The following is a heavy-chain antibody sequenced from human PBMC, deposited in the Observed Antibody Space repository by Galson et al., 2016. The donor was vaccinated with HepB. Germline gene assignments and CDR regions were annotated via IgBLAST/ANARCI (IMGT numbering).Heavy chain of an antibody. CDR3: ARGTALPGVDY. V-gene: IGHV3-7*01. CDR2: LNRDGGEI. D-gene: IGHD4-17*01. CDR1: EFIFSNYW. J-gene: IGHJ4*02. Sequence: SLRLSCAASEFIFSNYWMNWVRLVPGKGLEWVATLNRDGGEIYYVDSVKGRFTISRDNARNSLYLQMNSLRAEDTAIYYCARGTALPGVDYWGPGSLVIVSS.